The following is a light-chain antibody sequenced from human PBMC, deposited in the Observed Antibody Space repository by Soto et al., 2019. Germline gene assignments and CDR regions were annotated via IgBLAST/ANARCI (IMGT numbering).Light chain of an antibody. V-gene: IGLV2-14*01. CDR2: EVS. CDR1: SSDVGGYNY. CDR3: SSYTSISTLGV. J-gene: IGLJ2*01. Sequence: QSALTQPASVSGSPGQSITISCTGTSSDVGGYNYVSWYQQHPGKAPKLMIYEVSNRPSGVSXRFSGSKSGNTASLTISGXXAEDEAXXXCSSYTSISTLGVFGGGTKLTVL.